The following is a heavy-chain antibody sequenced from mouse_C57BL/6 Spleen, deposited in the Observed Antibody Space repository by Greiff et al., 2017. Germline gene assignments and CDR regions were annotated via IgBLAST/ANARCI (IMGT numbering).Heavy chain of an antibody. D-gene: IGHD1-1*01. CDR3: ARHDLVLPFAY. J-gene: IGHJ3*01. V-gene: IGHV5-15*01. CDR2: LSNLAYII. CDR1: GFTFSDYG. Sequence: EVKLMESGGGLVQPGGSLKLSCAASGFTFSDYGMAWVRQAPRKGPEWVAFLSNLAYIIYYADSVTGRFTISRENAKNTLYLEMSSLRSGDTAMYYCARHDLVLPFAYWGQGTLVTVSA.